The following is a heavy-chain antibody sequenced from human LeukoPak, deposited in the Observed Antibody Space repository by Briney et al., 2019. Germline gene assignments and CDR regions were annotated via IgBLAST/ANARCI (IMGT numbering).Heavy chain of an antibody. CDR1: GGSFSGYY. CDR3: ARSAGYSYGQFDY. Sequence: PSETLSLTCAVYGGSFSGYYWSWIRQPPGKGLEWIGEINHSGSTNYNPSLKSRVTISVDTSKNQFSLKLSSVAAADTAVYYCARSAGYSYGQFDYWGQGTLVTVSS. D-gene: IGHD5-18*01. J-gene: IGHJ4*02. CDR2: INHSGST. V-gene: IGHV4-34*01.